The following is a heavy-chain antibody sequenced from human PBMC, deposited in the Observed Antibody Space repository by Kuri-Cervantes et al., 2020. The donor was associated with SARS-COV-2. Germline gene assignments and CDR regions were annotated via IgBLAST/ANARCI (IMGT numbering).Heavy chain of an antibody. D-gene: IGHD1-26*01. CDR1: GYTFTSYG. Sequence: ASVKVSCKASGYTFTSYGISWVRQAPGQGLEWMGWISAYNGNTNYAQKLQGRVTMTTDTSTSTAYMELRSLRSDDTAVYYCARDQFSGSYFLARWFDPWGQGTLVTVSS. J-gene: IGHJ5*02. CDR3: ARDQFSGSYFLARWFDP. V-gene: IGHV1-18*01. CDR2: ISAYNGNT.